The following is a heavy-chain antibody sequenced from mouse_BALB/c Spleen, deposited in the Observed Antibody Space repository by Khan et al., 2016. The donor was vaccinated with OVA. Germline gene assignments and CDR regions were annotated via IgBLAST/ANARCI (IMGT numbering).Heavy chain of an antibody. Sequence: QVQLKESGAELVRPGVSVKISCKGSGYTFTDFTMHWVKQSHAMSLEWIGVISTYYGDATYNQKFKDKATMTVDKSSSTAYMELARLTSEDSAIFDCTRGGGGNRFAYWGQGTLVTVSA. V-gene: IGHV1S137*01. CDR3: TRGGGGNRFAY. J-gene: IGHJ3*01. CDR1: GYTFTDFT. CDR2: ISTYYGDA.